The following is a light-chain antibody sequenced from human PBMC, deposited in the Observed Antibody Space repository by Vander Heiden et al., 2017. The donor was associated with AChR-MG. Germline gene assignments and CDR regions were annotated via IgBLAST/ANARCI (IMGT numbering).Light chain of an antibody. V-gene: IGKV3-15*01. Sequence: VVTQSPGTLSVSPGERVTLSCRTSEPINHNLAWYQHRPGQPPRVLIYYASTRATGIPVRFSGSGSVTDFTLTISSLQSEDFAVYYCQQFNSWPQTFGAGTKVEVK. CDR2: YAS. CDR3: QQFNSWPQT. CDR1: EPINHN. J-gene: IGKJ4*01.